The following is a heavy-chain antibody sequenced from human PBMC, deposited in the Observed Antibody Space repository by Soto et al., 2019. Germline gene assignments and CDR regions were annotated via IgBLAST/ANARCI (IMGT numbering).Heavy chain of an antibody. D-gene: IGHD1-1*01. Sequence: SVEVAFKASWGTLTNFINCGINGLRQAAGQGLEWMGGIVPNIGTVNYAQKFKGRVTITEDKSTGTAYMELSSLRSESTDLYYCARRDPARFIRYSENWGQRTMVNVS. CDR2: IVPNIGTV. J-gene: IGHJ3*01. CDR3: ARRDPARFIRYSEN. CDR1: WGTLTNFINCG. V-gene: IGHV1-69*06.